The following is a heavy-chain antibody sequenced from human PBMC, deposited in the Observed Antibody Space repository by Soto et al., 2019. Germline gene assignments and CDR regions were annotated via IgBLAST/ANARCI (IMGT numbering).Heavy chain of an antibody. J-gene: IGHJ6*02. Sequence: SETLSLTCTVSGGSISSGDYYWGWIRQPPGKGLEWIGYIYYSGSTYYNPSLKSRVTISVDTSKNQFSLKLSSVTAADTAVYYCARVNGYYGMDVWGQGTTVNVSS. V-gene: IGHV4-30-4*08. CDR1: GGSISSGDYY. CDR2: IYYSGST. D-gene: IGHD2-8*01. CDR3: ARVNGYYGMDV.